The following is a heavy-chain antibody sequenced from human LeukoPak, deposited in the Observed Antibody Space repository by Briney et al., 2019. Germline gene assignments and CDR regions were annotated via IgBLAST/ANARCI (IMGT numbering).Heavy chain of an antibody. J-gene: IGHJ4*02. D-gene: IGHD3-22*01. CDR3: ARTRVNYEGSAYSYYFDY. CDR1: GYTFTSYD. CDR2: MNLNSGSK. Sequence: ASVKVSCKGSGYTFTSYDIKWVRQAPGQELEWLGWMNLNSGSKGYSQKFQGRVTLTRNTSIDTAYLEVSSLRSEDTGVYYCARTRVNYEGSAYSYYFDYWGPRTPVTVSS. V-gene: IGHV1-8*01.